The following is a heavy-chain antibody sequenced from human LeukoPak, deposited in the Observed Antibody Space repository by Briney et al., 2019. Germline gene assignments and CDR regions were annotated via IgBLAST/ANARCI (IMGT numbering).Heavy chain of an antibody. D-gene: IGHD6-19*01. CDR3: VNLYSSNY. V-gene: IGHV3-23*01. Sequence: GGSLRLSCAASGFPLSSYAMRCVRQAPGKGLEWVSGISGGGGSTFYADSVKGRFTISRDNSKNTLYLQMNSLSADDAAVYYCVNLYSSNYWGQGTLVTVSS. CDR2: ISGGGGST. J-gene: IGHJ4*02. CDR1: GFPLSSYA.